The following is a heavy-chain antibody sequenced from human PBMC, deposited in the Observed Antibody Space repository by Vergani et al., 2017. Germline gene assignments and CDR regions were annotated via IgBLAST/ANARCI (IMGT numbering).Heavy chain of an antibody. CDR2: ISYDGTQK. J-gene: IGHJ1*01. D-gene: IGHD1-1*01. V-gene: IGHV3-30*03. Sequence: QVHLVESGGGVVQPGRSLRLSCVVSGFTSSYYGMHWVRQAPGKGLEWVAVISYDGTQKYYADSVKGRFTISRDNSKSTLYLQMNSLRTEDTAVYYCATKSCGTPGCQIECFSEWGQGTLVTVSS. CDR1: GFTSSYYG. CDR3: ATKSCGTPGCQIECFSE.